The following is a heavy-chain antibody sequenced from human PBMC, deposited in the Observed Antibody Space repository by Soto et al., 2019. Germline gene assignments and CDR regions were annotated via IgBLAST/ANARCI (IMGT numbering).Heavy chain of an antibody. V-gene: IGHV3-23*01. J-gene: IGHJ4*02. Sequence: GGSLRLSCAASGFTFSSYAMNWVRQAPGKGLEWVSTINDSGGSTYYADSVKGRFTISRDNSKNLVSLQMSSLRGEDTALYYCAKFTEPGYSSIWYYFEYWGQGTPVTVSS. D-gene: IGHD6-19*01. CDR3: AKFTEPGYSSIWYYFEY. CDR2: INDSGGST. CDR1: GFTFSSYA.